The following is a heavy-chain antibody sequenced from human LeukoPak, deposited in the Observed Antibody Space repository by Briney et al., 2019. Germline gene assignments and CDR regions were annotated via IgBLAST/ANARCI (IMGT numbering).Heavy chain of an antibody. CDR1: GFTFSSYA. Sequence: GGSLRLSXAASGFTFSSYAMSWVRQAPGKGLEWVSAISGSGGSTYYADSVKGRFTISRVNSKNTLYLQMNSLRAEDTAVYYCARYYDFWSGPYYFDYWGQGTLVTVSS. J-gene: IGHJ4*02. CDR2: ISGSGGST. V-gene: IGHV3-23*01. D-gene: IGHD3-3*01. CDR3: ARYYDFWSGPYYFDY.